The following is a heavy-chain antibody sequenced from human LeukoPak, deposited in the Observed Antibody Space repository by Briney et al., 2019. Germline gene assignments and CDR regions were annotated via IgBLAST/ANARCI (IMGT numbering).Heavy chain of an antibody. CDR2: ISGSGGNT. CDR3: ARDVYSGFDFPLPFGF. CDR1: GFTFSSYA. V-gene: IGHV3-23*01. Sequence: GGSLRLSCAASGFTFSSYAMSWVRQAPGNGLEWVSAISGSGGNTYYADSVKGRFTISRDNSKNTLYLQMNSLRAGDTAVYYCARDVYSGFDFPLPFGFWGQGTLVTVSS. J-gene: IGHJ4*02. D-gene: IGHD5-12*01.